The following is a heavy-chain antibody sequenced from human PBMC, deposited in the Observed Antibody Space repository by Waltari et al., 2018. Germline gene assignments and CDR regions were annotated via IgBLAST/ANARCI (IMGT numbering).Heavy chain of an antibody. J-gene: IGHJ6*02. CDR1: GGTFSSYA. D-gene: IGHD3-10*01. Sequence: QVQLVQSGAEVKKPGSSVKVSCKASGGTFSSYAISWVRQAPGQGLEWMGGVIPIFGTANYAQKFQGRVTITADESTSTAYTELSSLRSEDTAVYYCARDSADGRAQYGMDVWGQGTTVTVSS. V-gene: IGHV1-69*01. CDR2: VIPIFGTA. CDR3: ARDSADGRAQYGMDV.